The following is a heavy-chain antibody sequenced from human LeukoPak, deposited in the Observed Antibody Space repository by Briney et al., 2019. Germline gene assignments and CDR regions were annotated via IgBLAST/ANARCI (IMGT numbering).Heavy chain of an antibody. CDR2: VYHSGST. V-gene: IGHV4-59*02. CDR3: ARVPAQYYFDF. CDR1: GGSVTAYY. J-gene: IGHJ4*02. Sequence: SETLSLTCTVSGGSVTAYYWSWIRQPPGKTLEWIGYVYHSGSTDYNPPLKSRVSMSIDTSKNQFSLRLRSVTAADTAIYYCARVPAQYYFDFWGQGALVTVSS. D-gene: IGHD4-11*01.